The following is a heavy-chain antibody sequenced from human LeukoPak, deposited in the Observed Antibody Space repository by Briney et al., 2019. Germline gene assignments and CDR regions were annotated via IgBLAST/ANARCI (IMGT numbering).Heavy chain of an antibody. CDR2: ISYDGSNK. V-gene: IGHV3-30*03. CDR3: AREGNYYHSSGIWDFDY. J-gene: IGHJ4*02. Sequence: PGRSLRLSCAASGFTFSSYGMHWVRQAPGKGLEWVAVISYDGSNKYYADSVKGRFTISRDNSKNTLYLQMNSLRADDTAVYYCAREGNYYHSSGIWDFDYWGQGTLVTVSS. CDR1: GFTFSSYG. D-gene: IGHD3-22*01.